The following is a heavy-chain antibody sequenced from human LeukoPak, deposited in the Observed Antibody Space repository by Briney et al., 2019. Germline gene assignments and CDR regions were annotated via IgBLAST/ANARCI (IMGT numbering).Heavy chain of an antibody. CDR2: IHTSGST. CDR3: ARSYGYSSSWYGSDWFDP. D-gene: IGHD6-13*01. V-gene: IGHV4-38-2*02. CDR1: GYSLSSGFF. Sequence: SETLSLTCTVSGYSLSSGFFWGWVRPPPGEGLEWIGRIHTSGSTNYNPSLKSRVTISVDTSKNQFSLKLSSVTAADTAVYYCARSYGYSSSWYGSDWFDPWGQGTLVTVSS. J-gene: IGHJ5*02.